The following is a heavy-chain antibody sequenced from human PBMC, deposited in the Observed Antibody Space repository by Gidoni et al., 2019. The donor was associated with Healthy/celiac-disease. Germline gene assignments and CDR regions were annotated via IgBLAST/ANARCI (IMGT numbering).Heavy chain of an antibody. D-gene: IGHD6-19*01. CDR2: IKSKTDGGTT. CDR3: TTFLIAVAGTLVDY. J-gene: IGHJ4*02. Sequence: EVQLVESGGGLVKPGGSLRLSCAASGFTFSNAWMSGVRQAPGKGLEWVGRIKSKTDGGTTDYAAPVKGRFTISRDDSKNTLYLQMNSLKTEDTAVYYCTTFLIAVAGTLVDYWGQGTLVTVSS. V-gene: IGHV3-15*01. CDR1: GFTFSNAW.